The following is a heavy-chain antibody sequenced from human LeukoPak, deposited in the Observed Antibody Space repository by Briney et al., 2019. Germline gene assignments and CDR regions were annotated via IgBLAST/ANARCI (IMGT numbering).Heavy chain of an antibody. Sequence: KPSETLSLTCTVSGGSISSGDYYWTWIRQHPGKGLEWIGYIYYSGSTYYNPSLKSRVTISLDTSKNQFSLKLTSVTAADTAVYYCARRCDPYALDFWGPGTVITVSS. CDR1: GGSISSGDYY. CDR2: IYYSGST. J-gene: IGHJ3*01. CDR3: ARRCDPYALDF. V-gene: IGHV4-31*03.